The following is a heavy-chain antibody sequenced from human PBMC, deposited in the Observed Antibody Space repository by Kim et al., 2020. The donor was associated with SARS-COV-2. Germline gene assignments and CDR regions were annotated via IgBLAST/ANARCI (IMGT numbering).Heavy chain of an antibody. D-gene: IGHD6-19*01. CDR3: ARGRASSGWTYYYYYYGRDV. CDR1: GGSFSGYY. CDR2: INHSGST. J-gene: IGHJ6*02. V-gene: IGHV4-34*01. Sequence: SETLSLTCAVYGGSFSGYYWSWIRQPPGKGLEWIGEINHSGSTKYNPSLKSRVTISVNTSKNQFSLKLSSVTAADTAVDYCARGRASSGWTYYYYYYGRDVWGQGTTVTVSS.